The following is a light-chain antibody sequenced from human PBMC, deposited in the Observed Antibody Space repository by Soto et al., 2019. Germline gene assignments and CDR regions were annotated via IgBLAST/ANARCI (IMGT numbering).Light chain of an antibody. CDR1: NVGSKS. V-gene: IGLV3-21*02. CDR2: DDS. Sequence: SYQLTQPPSVSVAPGQTATVTCGGNNVGSKSVHWYQQKPGQAPVLVVYDDSDRPSGIPERFSGSNSGNTATLTISRVEAGDEADYYCQVWDTTSDQGVFGTGTKVTVL. J-gene: IGLJ1*01. CDR3: QVWDTTSDQGV.